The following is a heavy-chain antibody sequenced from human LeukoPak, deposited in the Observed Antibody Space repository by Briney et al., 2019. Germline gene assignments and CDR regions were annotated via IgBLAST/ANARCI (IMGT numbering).Heavy chain of an antibody. V-gene: IGHV3-74*01. CDR1: GFTVITND. CDR3: ARESPEGTY. CDR2: INSDGSST. Sequence: GGSLRLSCAASGFTVITNDMTWVRQAPGKGLVWVSRINSDGSSTSYADSVKGRFTISRDNAKNTLYLQMNSLRAEDTAVYYCARESPEGTYWGQGTLVTVSS. J-gene: IGHJ4*02. D-gene: IGHD1-1*01.